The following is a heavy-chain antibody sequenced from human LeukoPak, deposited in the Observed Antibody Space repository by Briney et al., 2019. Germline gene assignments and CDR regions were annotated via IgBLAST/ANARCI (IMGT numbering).Heavy chain of an antibody. CDR3: ARRGGGAKAFYFDY. V-gene: IGHV4-34*01. Sequence: PSETLSLTCAVSGESFSGNFWTWIRQSPGKGLEWIGEIDNNGITNYNPSLKSRVTMSVDTTRKRFSLRLTSESAADTGVYYCARRGGGAKAFYFDYWGQGSLVTVSS. CDR1: GESFSGNF. CDR2: IDNNGIT. D-gene: IGHD1-26*01. J-gene: IGHJ4*02.